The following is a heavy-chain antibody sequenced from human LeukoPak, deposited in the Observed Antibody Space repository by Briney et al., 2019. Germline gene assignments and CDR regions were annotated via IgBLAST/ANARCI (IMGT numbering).Heavy chain of an antibody. CDR1: GGSISSSSYY. Sequence: SETLSLTCTVSGGSISSSSYYWGWIRQPPGKGLEWIGSIYYSGSTYYNPSLKSRVTISVDTSKNQFSLKLSSVTAADTAVYYCARDKVGATGHYYYYMDVWGKGTTVTISS. CDR2: IYYSGST. D-gene: IGHD1-26*01. J-gene: IGHJ6*03. V-gene: IGHV4-39*07. CDR3: ARDKVGATGHYYYYMDV.